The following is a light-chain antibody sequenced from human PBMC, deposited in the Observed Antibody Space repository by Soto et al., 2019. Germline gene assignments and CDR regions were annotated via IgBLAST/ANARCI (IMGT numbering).Light chain of an antibody. J-gene: IGLJ2*01. CDR3: SSYACSNNPVV. V-gene: IGLV2-8*01. Sequence: QSALTQPPSASGSPGQSVTISCTGTSSDVGSYKYVSWYQQHPGKAPKLMIYEVSQRPSGVPDRFSGSKSGNTASLTVSGLQADDEADYYCSSYACSNNPVVFGGGTKLTVL. CDR1: SSDVGSYKY. CDR2: EVS.